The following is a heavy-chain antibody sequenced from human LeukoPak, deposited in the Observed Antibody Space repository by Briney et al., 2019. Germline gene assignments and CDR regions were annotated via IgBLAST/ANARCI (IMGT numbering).Heavy chain of an antibody. CDR1: GYTFTSYG. CDR2: ISAYNGNT. D-gene: IGHD2-2*01. V-gene: IGHV1-18*01. CDR3: ARIQRTGYCSSTSCYAPYNWFDR. Sequence: ASVKVSCKASGYTFTSYGISWVRQAPGQGLEWMGWISAYNGNTNYAQKLQGRVTMTTDTSTSTAYMELRSLRSDDTAVYYCARIQRTGYCSSTSCYAPYNWFDRWGQGTLVTVSS. J-gene: IGHJ5*02.